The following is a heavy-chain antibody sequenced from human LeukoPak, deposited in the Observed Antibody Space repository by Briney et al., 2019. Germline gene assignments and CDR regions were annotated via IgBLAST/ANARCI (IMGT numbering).Heavy chain of an antibody. CDR2: IKSKADGATT. V-gene: IGHV3-15*01. Sequence: GGSLRLSCAASGFTFSNAWMSWGRQAPGEGLEWVGRIKSKADGATTDYAARVKGRFNISRDDSKHTLYLQMNSLKTEDTAVYYCTTDREDTIFGVVITDYWGQGTLVTVSS. J-gene: IGHJ4*02. CDR1: GFTFSNAW. CDR3: TTDREDTIFGVVITDY. D-gene: IGHD3-3*01.